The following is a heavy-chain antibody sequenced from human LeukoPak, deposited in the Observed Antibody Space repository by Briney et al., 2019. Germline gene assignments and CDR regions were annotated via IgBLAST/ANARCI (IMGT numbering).Heavy chain of an antibody. CDR2: MNPNSGNT. J-gene: IGHJ4*02. CDR3: ARGPSGYCSGGSCYPLEYYFDY. V-gene: IGHV1-8*01. CDR1: GYTFTSYD. D-gene: IGHD2-15*01. Sequence: ASVKVSCKASGYTFTSYDINWVRQATGQGLEWMGWMNPNSGNTGYAQKFQGRATMTRNTSISTAYMELSSLRSEDTAVYYCARGPSGYCSGGSCYPLEYYFDYWGQGTLVTVSS.